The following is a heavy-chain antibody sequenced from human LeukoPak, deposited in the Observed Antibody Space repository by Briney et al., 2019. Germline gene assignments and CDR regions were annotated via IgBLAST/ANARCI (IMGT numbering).Heavy chain of an antibody. CDR1: GYTLTELS. CDR3: ATETGDRGYFDY. CDR2: FDPEDGET. V-gene: IGHV1-24*01. J-gene: IGHJ4*02. D-gene: IGHD7-27*01. Sequence: ASVKVSCKVSGYTLTELSMHWVRQAPGKGLEWMGGFDPEDGETIYAQKFQGRVTMTEDTSTDTAYMELSSLRSEDTAVYYCATETGDRGYFDYCGQGTLVTVSS.